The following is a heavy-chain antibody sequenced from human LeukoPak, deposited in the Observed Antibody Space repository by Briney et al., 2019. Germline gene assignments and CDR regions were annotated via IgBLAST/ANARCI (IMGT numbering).Heavy chain of an antibody. V-gene: IGHV3-23*01. Sequence: GGSLRLSCAASGFTFSSYAMSWVRQAPGKRLEWVSAISGSGGSTYYADSVKGRFTISRDNSKNTLYLQMNSLRAEDTAVYYCAKDTSKPYYYDSSGYYAIDYWGQGTLVTVSS. CDR1: GFTFSSYA. CDR3: AKDTSKPYYYDSSGYYAIDY. CDR2: ISGSGGST. J-gene: IGHJ4*02. D-gene: IGHD3-22*01.